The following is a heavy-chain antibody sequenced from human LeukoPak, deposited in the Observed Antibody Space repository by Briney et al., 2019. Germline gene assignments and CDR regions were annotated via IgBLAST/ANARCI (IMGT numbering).Heavy chain of an antibody. CDR2: IYPNGLT. CDR3: TREGYGQSGYFLDF. Sequence: SETLSLTCTVSSGSMTDACWSWFRQAPGKGLEWLGFIYPNGLTEYSPPLRSRVSFSVATSKREATVRLSSVTASDTAVYYCTREGYGQSGYFLDFWGQGTLVTVSS. J-gene: IGHJ4*02. CDR1: SGSMTDAC. V-gene: IGHV4-59*12. D-gene: IGHD3-22*01.